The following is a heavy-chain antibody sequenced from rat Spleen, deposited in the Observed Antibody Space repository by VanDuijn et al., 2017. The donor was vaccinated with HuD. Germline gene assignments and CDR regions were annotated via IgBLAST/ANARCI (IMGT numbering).Heavy chain of an antibody. V-gene: IGHV5-29*01. J-gene: IGHJ4*01. Sequence: EVQLVESGGGLVQPGRSLKLSCVPSGFTFNDYWMTWIRQAPTKGLEWVATIRYDGNNTYYGDSVKGRFTISRDNAESTLSLQMDSLRSEDSATYYCARPHNYRYVMDVWGQGASVTVSS. CDR1: GFTFNDYW. CDR3: ARPHNYRYVMDV. D-gene: IGHD1-10*01. CDR2: IRYDGNNT.